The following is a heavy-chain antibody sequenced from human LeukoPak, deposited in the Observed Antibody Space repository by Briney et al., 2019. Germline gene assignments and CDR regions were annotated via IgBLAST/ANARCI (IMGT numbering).Heavy chain of an antibody. CDR1: RFTFSSSYW. Sequence: GGSLRLSCAASRFTFSSSYWMSWVRQAPGKGLEWVANIKQDGSEKYSVDSVKGRFTISRDNAKNSLSLQMNSLRAEDTAVYYCARKHSGSYYGSSDYWGPGTLVTVSS. J-gene: IGHJ4*02. CDR3: ARKHSGSYYGSSDY. D-gene: IGHD1-26*01. CDR2: IKQDGSEK. V-gene: IGHV3-7*01.